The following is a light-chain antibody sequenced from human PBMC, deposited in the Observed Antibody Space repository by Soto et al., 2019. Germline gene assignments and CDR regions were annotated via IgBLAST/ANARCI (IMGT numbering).Light chain of an antibody. CDR3: KQYGGYPPYT. CDR1: QSVSSSY. J-gene: IGKJ2*01. V-gene: IGKV3-20*01. CDR2: GAS. Sequence: EIVLTQSPGTLSLSPGERATLSCRASQSVSSSYLAWYQQKPGQAPRLLIYGASSRATGIPDRFSGSGSGSDFPLSITRLEPDDYTVSYCKQYGGYPPYTLGQGTELEIK.